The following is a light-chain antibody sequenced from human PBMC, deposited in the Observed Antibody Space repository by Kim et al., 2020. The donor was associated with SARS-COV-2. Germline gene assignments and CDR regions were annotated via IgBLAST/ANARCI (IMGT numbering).Light chain of an antibody. J-gene: IGLJ3*02. CDR1: SSGVGGYNY. V-gene: IGLV2-14*03. Sequence: PFTISFTGASSGVGGYNYVAWYQQHPGNAANLMMYDVGNRPSGVSNSFSGSKSGDTASLTISALQAEDEAAYYCSSYTSSSTLGVFGGGTQLTVL. CDR3: SSYTSSSTLGV. CDR2: DVG.